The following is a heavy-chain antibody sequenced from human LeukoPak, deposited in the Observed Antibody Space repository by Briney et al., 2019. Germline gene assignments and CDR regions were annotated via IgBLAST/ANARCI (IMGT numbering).Heavy chain of an antibody. Sequence: TGGSLRLSCAASGFTFSDAWMNWVRRAPGKGLEWVGRIKRKTDAGTTDYAAPVKGRFTISRDDSKNTLYPQMNSLKTEDTAVYYCTTGNWGPYWGQGTLVTVSS. CDR3: TTGNWGPY. D-gene: IGHD7-27*01. V-gene: IGHV3-15*07. J-gene: IGHJ4*02. CDR2: IKRKTDAGTT. CDR1: GFTFSDAW.